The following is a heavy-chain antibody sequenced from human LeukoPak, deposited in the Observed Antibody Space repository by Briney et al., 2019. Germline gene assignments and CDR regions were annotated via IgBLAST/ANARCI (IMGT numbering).Heavy chain of an antibody. CDR2: INHSGST. J-gene: IGHJ4*02. D-gene: IGHD3-22*01. CDR1: GGSFSGYY. V-gene: IGHV4-34*01. CDR3: ARGGNGRDYYDSSSYYRPAKTFDY. Sequence: SETLSLTCAVYGGSFSGYYWSWIRQPPGKGLEWIGEINHSGSTNYNPSLKSRVTISVDTSKNQFSLKLSSVTAADTAVCYCARGGNGRDYYDSSSYYRPAKTFDYWGQGTLVTVSS.